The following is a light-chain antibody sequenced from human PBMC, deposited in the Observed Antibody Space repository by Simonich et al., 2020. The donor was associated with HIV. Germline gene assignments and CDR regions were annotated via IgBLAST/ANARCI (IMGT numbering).Light chain of an antibody. CDR2: GAS. V-gene: IGKV3-15*01. CDR1: QRVSSSY. Sequence: EIVLTQSPGTLSLSPGERATPSCRASQRVSSSYLAWYQQKPGQAPRLLIYGASTRATGIPARFSGSGSGTEFTLTISSMQSEDFAVYYCQQYNNWPPGTFGQGTKVEIK. J-gene: IGKJ1*01. CDR3: QQYNNWPPGT.